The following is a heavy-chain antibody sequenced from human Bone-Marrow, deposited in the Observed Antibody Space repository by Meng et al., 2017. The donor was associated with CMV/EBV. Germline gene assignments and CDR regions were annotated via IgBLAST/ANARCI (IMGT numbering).Heavy chain of an antibody. J-gene: IGHJ4*02. CDR1: GFTCSSTA. D-gene: IGHD1-26*01. CDR2: ISGSGGST. Sequence: ASGFTCSSTAMGWVRQGLGKGLEWVSGISGSGGSTNYADSVKGRFTISRDNSKNTLYLQMNSLRAEDTAVYYCAKDPREYSGNYYSDYWGQGTLVTVSS. V-gene: IGHV3-23*01. CDR3: AKDPREYSGNYYSDY.